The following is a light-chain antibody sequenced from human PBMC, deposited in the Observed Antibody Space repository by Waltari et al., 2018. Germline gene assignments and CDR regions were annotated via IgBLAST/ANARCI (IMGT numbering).Light chain of an antibody. CDR3: QQRSQWPLT. V-gene: IGKV3-11*01. CDR1: QSVTNY. CDR2: DAS. J-gene: IGKJ4*01. Sequence: DIVLTQSPATLSLSPGERATLSCRARQSVTNYVAWDQLKPGQAPRLLIYDASNRATGIPARFSGSGSGTDFTLTISSLEPEDSAVYYCQQRSQWPLTFGRGTKVEIK.